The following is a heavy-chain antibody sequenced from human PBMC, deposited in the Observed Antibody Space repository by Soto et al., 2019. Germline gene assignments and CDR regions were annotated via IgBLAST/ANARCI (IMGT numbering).Heavy chain of an antibody. J-gene: IGHJ4*02. Sequence: GGSLRLSCAASGFTFRDYYMTWIRQAPGKGLEWVSYISGDGGSTSYADSVKGRFTVSRDNARSSLFLQMNSLRAEDTAFYYCAKLVTIAAAGTVDYWGLGTLVTVSS. D-gene: IGHD6-13*01. CDR2: ISGDGGST. V-gene: IGHV3-11*01. CDR1: GFTFRDYY. CDR3: AKLVTIAAAGTVDY.